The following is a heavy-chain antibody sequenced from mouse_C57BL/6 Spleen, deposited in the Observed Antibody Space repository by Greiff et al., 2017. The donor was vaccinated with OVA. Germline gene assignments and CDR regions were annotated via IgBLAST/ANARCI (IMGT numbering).Heavy chain of an antibody. CDR2: IYPSDSET. Sequence: QVQLQQPGAELVRPGSSVKLSCKASGYTFTSYWMDWVKQRPGQGLEWIGNIYPSDSETHYNQKFKDKATLTVDKSSSTAYMQLSSLTSEDSAVYYCAKPTTDGNYDYWGQGTTLTVSS. J-gene: IGHJ2*01. CDR3: AKPTTDGNYDY. CDR1: GYTFTSYW. D-gene: IGHD2-1*01. V-gene: IGHV1-61*01.